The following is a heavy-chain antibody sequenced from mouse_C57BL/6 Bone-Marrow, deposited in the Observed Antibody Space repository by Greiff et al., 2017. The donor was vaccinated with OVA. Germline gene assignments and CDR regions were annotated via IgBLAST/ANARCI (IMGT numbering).Heavy chain of an antibody. V-gene: IGHV1-69*01. CDR1: GYTFTSYW. D-gene: IGHD2-3*01. CDR2: IDPSDSYT. CDR3: ARRGWFYFDY. J-gene: IGHJ2*01. Sequence: QQSCKASGYTFTSYWMHWVKQRPGQGLEWIGEIDPSDSYTNYNQKFKGKSTLTVDKSSSTAYMQLSSLTSEDSAVYYCARRGWFYFDYWGQGTTLTVSS.